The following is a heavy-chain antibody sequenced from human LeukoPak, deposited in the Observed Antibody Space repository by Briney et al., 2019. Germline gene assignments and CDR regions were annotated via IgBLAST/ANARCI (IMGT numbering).Heavy chain of an antibody. CDR1: GFSLTTSAMR. V-gene: IGHV2-70*04. Sequence: SGPTVVKPTHTLTLTCTFSGFSLTTSAMRVSWIRQPPGKALEWLAHIDWDDDKFYSTSLKTRLTISKDTSKNQVVLTMTDMDPVDTGTYYCARELYSSSWYFDSWGQGTLVTVSS. J-gene: IGHJ4*02. D-gene: IGHD6-13*01. CDR3: ARELYSSSWYFDS. CDR2: IDWDDDK.